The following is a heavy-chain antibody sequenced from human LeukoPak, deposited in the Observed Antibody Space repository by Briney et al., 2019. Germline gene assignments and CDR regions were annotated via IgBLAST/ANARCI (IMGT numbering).Heavy chain of an antibody. Sequence: PSGTLSLTCAVSGGSISSSNWWSWVRQPPGKGLEWIGEIYHSGSTNYNPSLKSRVTISVDKSKNQFSLKLSSVTAADTAVYYCARAGGYFDWFAFDIWGQGTMVTVSS. V-gene: IGHV4-4*02. CDR1: GGSISSSNW. J-gene: IGHJ3*02. CDR2: IYHSGST. D-gene: IGHD3-9*01. CDR3: ARAGGYFDWFAFDI.